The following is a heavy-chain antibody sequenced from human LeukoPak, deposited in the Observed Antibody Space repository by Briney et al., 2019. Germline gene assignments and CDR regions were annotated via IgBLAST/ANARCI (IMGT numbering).Heavy chain of an antibody. CDR3: ARDRGVTMVRGVIDSFDY. CDR1: GYTFTNYA. Sequence: ASVKVSCKASGYTFTNYAMHWVRQAPGQRLEWMGWINAGNGNTKCSQKFQGRVTITRDTSANTAYMKLSSLRSEDTAVYYCARDRGVTMVRGVIDSFDYWGQGTLVTVSS. D-gene: IGHD3-10*01. CDR2: INAGNGNT. J-gene: IGHJ4*02. V-gene: IGHV1-3*01.